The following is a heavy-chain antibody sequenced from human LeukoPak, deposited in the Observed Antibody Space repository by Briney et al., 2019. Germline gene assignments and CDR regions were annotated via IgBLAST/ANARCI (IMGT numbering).Heavy chain of an antibody. CDR2: ICHSGST. J-gene: IGHJ4*02. D-gene: IGHD5-24*01. CDR3: ARHPPHEDGDKRGFDF. V-gene: IGHV4-39*01. CDR1: GGSISSRNYC. Sequence: SETLSLTCTVSGGSISSRNYCWGWFRQSPGKGLEWIAYICHSGSTYYNPSLKSRVTISVDTSKNHLSLMLTSVSAADTAVYHCARHPPHEDGDKRGFDFWGQGTLVTVSS.